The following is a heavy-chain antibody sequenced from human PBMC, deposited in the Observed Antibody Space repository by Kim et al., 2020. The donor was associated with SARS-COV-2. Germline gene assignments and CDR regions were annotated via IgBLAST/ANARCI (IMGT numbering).Heavy chain of an antibody. CDR1: GFTFSSYS. V-gene: IGHV3-48*02. CDR3: ASPQVGVAGPYDY. J-gene: IGHJ4*02. CDR2: ISSSSSTI. D-gene: IGHD6-19*01. Sequence: GGSLRLSCAASGFTFSSYSMNWVRQAPGKGLEWVSYISSSSSTIYYADSVKGRFTISRDNAKNSLYLQMNSLRDEDTAVYYCASPQVGVAGPYDYWGQGTLVTVSS.